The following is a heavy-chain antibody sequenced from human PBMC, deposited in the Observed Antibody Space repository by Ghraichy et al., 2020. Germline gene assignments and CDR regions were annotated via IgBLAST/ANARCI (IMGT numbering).Heavy chain of an antibody. V-gene: IGHV3-23*01. J-gene: IGHJ6*04. D-gene: IGHD1-26*01. CDR3: AKCGSYRHSPYYYYYYGMDF. Sequence: ISGSGGSTYYADSVKGRFTISRDNSKNTLYLQMNSLRADDKAVYYCAKCGSYRHSPYYYYYYGMDFLFKGTTVTV. CDR2: ISGSGGST.